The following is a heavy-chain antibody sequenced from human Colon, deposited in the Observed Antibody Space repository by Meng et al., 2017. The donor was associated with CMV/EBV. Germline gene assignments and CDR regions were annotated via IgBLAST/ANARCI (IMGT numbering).Heavy chain of an antibody. D-gene: IGHD3-22*01. J-gene: IGHJ4*02. V-gene: IGHV3-21*01. Sequence: GGSLRLSCAASEVPVSSHYMSWVRRSPGKGLEWVASIVTTGSAVYYADSVKGRFTISRDNAKNSLYLQMSSLSAEDTAVYYCVRDNARVQGNIPILVVPQGFDYWGQGTVVTVSS. CDR3: VRDNARVQGNIPILVVPQGFDY. CDR2: IVTTGSAV. CDR1: EVPVSSHY.